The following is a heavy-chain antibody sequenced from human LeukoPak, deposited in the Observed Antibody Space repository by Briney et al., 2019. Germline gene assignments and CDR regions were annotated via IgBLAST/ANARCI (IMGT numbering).Heavy chain of an antibody. D-gene: IGHD2-15*01. CDR1: GGSISSYY. V-gene: IGHV4-59*08. J-gene: IGHJ4*02. CDR2: IYYSGST. Sequence: SETLSLTCTVSGGSISSYYWSWIRQPPGKGLEWTGYIYYSGSTNYNPSLKSRVTISVDTSKNQFSLKLSSVTAADTAVYYCARQTPAPYCSGGSCYFDYWGQGTLVTVSS. CDR3: ARQTPAPYCSGGSCYFDY.